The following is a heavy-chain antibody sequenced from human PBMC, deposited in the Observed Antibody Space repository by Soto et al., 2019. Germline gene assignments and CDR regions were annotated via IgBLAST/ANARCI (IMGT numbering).Heavy chain of an antibody. V-gene: IGHV1-18*04. CDR2: ISAYNGNT. Sequence: ASVKVSCKTSGYSMINYGVVWVRQAPGQGLEWMGWISAYNGNTNYAQKLQGRVTLTTDTSTSTAFLEMRSLRSDDTAVYYCARGDIAATTFYAYWGQGTLVTVSS. D-gene: IGHD1-7*01. CDR3: ARGDIAATTFYAY. CDR1: GYSMINYG. J-gene: IGHJ4*02.